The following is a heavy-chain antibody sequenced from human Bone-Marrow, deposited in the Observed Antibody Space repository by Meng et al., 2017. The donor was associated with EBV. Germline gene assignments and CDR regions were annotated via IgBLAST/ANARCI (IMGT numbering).Heavy chain of an antibody. Sequence: QVQLVESGGXXVKPGXYRRLSCAASGFTFSDYYMSWIRQAPGKGLEWVSYISSSGSTIYYADSVKGRFTISRDNAKNSLYLQMNSLRAEDTAVYYCARDLGIAARTDYWGQGPLVTVSS. D-gene: IGHD6-6*01. CDR2: ISSSGSTI. V-gene: IGHV3-11*01. CDR3: ARDLGIAARTDY. CDR1: GFTFSDYY. J-gene: IGHJ4*02.